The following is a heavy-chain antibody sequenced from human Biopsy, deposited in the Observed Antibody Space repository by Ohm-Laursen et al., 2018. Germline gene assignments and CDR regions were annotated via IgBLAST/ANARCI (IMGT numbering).Heavy chain of an antibody. CDR2: TTPVFGVV. Sequence: SSVKVSCKAPGGAFRSHTITWVRQAPRQGLEWVGNTTPVFGVVNYARKLQGRVTITADESMAIGHLEVSSLRVDDTAVYYCATGLDGLTGTTSLDNWGQGTLVIVSP. D-gene: IGHD1-7*01. CDR1: GGAFRSHT. J-gene: IGHJ4*02. V-gene: IGHV1-69*15. CDR3: ATGLDGLTGTTSLDN.